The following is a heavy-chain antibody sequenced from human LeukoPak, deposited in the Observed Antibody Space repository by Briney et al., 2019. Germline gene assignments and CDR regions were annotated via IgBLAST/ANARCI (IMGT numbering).Heavy chain of an antibody. V-gene: IGHV6-1*01. Sequence: SQTLSLTCGISGDSFSTNGVAWNWIRQSPSRGLEWLGRTYYASKWYNDYVVSVKSPITITADTSKNQFSLPPNSVTPEDTAVYYCARGINSAFDIWGQGTLVTVSS. CDR1: GDSFSTNGVA. J-gene: IGHJ3*02. D-gene: IGHD2-15*01. CDR3: ARGINSAFDI. CDR2: TYYASKWYN.